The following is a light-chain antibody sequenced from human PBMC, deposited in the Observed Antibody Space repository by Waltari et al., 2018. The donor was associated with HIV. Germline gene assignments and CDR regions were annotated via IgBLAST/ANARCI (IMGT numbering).Light chain of an antibody. Sequence: QSALTQPASVSGSPGQSITISCTETSSAAGYSNYVSWYQQHPGKAPKLIIYDVSNRPSGVSNRFSGSKSGNTASLTISGLQTEDEADYYCSSYTSSSTRVFGTGTKVTVL. J-gene: IGLJ1*01. V-gene: IGLV2-14*01. CDR2: DVS. CDR3: SSYTSSSTRV. CDR1: SSAAGYSNY.